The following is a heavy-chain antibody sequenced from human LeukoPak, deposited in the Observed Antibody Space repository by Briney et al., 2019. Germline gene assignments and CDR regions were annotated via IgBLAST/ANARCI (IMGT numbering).Heavy chain of an antibody. CDR1: GFTFSYYE. V-gene: IGHV3-48*03. CDR3: ARDRSMGGY. Sequence: PGGSLRLSCAASGFTFSYYEMNWVRQAPGKGLEWVSYISSTGTTVYYADSVKGRFTISRDNAKNSLYLQMNSLRVEDTAVYYCARDRSMGGYWGQGTLVTASS. CDR2: ISSTGTTV. J-gene: IGHJ4*02. D-gene: IGHD3-16*01.